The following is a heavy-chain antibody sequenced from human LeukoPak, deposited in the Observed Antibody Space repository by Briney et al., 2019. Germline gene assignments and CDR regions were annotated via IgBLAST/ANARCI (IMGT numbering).Heavy chain of an antibody. J-gene: IGHJ4*02. V-gene: IGHV3-20*04. CDR2: ITNWNGGST. CDR1: GFTFDDYG. D-gene: IGHD2-2*01. CDR3: ARAPITSPFYFDY. Sequence: PGGSLRLSCEASGFTFDDYGMSWVRHSTGKGLEWVSAITNWNGGSTGYADSVRGRFTISRDNAKNSLYLQMNSLRAEDTALYYCARAPITSPFYFDYWGQGTLVTVSS.